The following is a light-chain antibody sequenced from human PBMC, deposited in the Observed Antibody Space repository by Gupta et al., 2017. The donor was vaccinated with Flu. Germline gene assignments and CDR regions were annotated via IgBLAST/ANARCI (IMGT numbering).Light chain of an antibody. CDR1: QSVSSN. J-gene: IGKJ3*01. CDR3: QQYNNWPPGVT. V-gene: IGKV3-15*01. Sequence: RATLSCRASQSVSSNLAWYQQKPGQAPRLLIYGASTRATGIPARFSGSGSGTEFTLTISSLQSEDFAVYYCQQYNNWPPGVTFGPGTKVDIK. CDR2: GAS.